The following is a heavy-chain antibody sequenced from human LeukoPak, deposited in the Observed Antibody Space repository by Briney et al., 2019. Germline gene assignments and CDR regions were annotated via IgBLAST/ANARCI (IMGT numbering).Heavy chain of an antibody. CDR2: ISTYTGYS. D-gene: IGHD6-19*01. CDR1: GYTFTSSG. J-gene: IGHJ4*02. Sequence: ASVKVSCKASGYTFTSSGISWVRQAPGQGLEWMGWISTYTGYSKYAQNLQGRVTMTADTSTSTAYTELSSLRSDDTAVYYCAKNSSGGYSDYWGQGTLVTVSS. V-gene: IGHV1-18*01. CDR3: AKNSSGGYSDY.